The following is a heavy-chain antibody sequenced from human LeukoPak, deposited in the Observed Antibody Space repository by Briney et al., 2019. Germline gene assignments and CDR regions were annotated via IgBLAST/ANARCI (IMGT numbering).Heavy chain of an antibody. Sequence: GGSLRLSCSGSGFCVNSFGMSWVRQAPGKGLEWISTIRGDGETAYYAYSVKGRFIISRYNYKNSMYLQLIRMRAEDTAVYYCSQGYSSSWYPYWGEGYLGSVSS. V-gene: IGHV3-23*01. D-gene: IGHD6-13*01. CDR1: GFCVNSFG. J-gene: IGHJ4*02. CDR3: SQGYSSSWYPY. CDR2: IRGDGETA.